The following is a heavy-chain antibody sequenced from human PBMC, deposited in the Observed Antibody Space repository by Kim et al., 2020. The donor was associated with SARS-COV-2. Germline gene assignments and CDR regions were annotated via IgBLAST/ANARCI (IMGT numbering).Heavy chain of an antibody. Sequence: ASVKVSCKASGYTFTGYYMHWVRQAPGQGLEWMGWINPNSGGTNYAQKFQGRVTMTRDTSISTAYMELSRLRSDDTAVYYCARGGGVRGYSYGSGDYWGQGTLVTVSS. J-gene: IGHJ4*02. CDR2: INPNSGGT. D-gene: IGHD5-18*01. CDR3: ARGGGVRGYSYGSGDY. V-gene: IGHV1-2*02. CDR1: GYTFTGYY.